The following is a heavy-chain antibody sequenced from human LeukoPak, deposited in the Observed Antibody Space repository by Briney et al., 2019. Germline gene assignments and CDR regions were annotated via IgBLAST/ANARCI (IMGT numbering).Heavy chain of an antibody. CDR1: GFTFSSYG. D-gene: IGHD7-27*01. CDR3: GRDLNWGAFDI. CDR2: ISGSGGST. V-gene: IGHV3-23*01. J-gene: IGHJ3*02. Sequence: GGSLRLSCAASGFTFSSYGMSWVRQAPGKGLEWVSGISGSGGSTYYADSVKGRFTISRDNSRSMVWLQMNSLTAEDTAMYYCGRDLNWGAFDIRGLGTLVTVSS.